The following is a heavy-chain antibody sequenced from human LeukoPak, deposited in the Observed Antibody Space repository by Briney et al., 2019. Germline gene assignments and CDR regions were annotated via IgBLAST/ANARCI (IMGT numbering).Heavy chain of an antibody. V-gene: IGHV3-33*01. Sequence: GGSLRLSCAASGFTFSSYGMHWVRQAPGKGLEWVAVILNDGSQEKYADSVKGRFTISRDNSKNTLSLQMNSLRAEDTAVYYCARDDALGDNALDIWGQGTMVTVSS. CDR3: ARDDALGDNALDI. D-gene: IGHD3-16*01. J-gene: IGHJ3*02. CDR1: GFTFSSYG. CDR2: ILNDGSQE.